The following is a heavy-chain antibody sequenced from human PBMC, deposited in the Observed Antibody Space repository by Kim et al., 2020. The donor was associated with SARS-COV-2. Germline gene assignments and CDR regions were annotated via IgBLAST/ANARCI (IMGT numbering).Heavy chain of an antibody. CDR1: GFTFSSYE. CDR3: ARKQADLRYFDWSSYGMDV. D-gene: IGHD3-9*01. V-gene: IGHV3-48*03. Sequence: GGSLRLSCAASGFTFSSYEMNWVRQAPGKGLEWVSYISSSGSTIYYADSVKGRFTISRDNAKNSLYLQMNSLRAEDTAVYYCARKQADLRYFDWSSYGMDVWGQGTTVTVSS. J-gene: IGHJ6*02. CDR2: ISSSGSTI.